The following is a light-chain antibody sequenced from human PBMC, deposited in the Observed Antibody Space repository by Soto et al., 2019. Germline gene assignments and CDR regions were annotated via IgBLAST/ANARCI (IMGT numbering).Light chain of an antibody. CDR1: QSINTF. CDR3: QQRSIWPLT. CDR2: DAS. Sequence: EVLLSQTPATLSVSPGESVTLSCRASQSINTFLAWYQQKPGQAPRLLIYDASYRAAGIPARFSGRGSGTDFTLTINSLEPEDFAVYHCQQRSIWPLTFGGGTSVE. V-gene: IGKV3-11*01. J-gene: IGKJ4*01.